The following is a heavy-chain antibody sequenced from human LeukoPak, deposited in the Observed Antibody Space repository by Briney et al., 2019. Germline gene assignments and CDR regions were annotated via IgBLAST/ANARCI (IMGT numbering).Heavy chain of an antibody. Sequence: PGGSLRLSCAASGFTFSSSWMHWVCQAPEKGLEWVADIKCDGSEKYYVDSVKGRLTISRDNAKNSLYLQVNSLRAEDMTVYYCVRAIMTTAINWFDPWGQGTLVTASS. J-gene: IGHJ5*02. CDR3: VRAIMTTAINWFDP. D-gene: IGHD4-17*01. CDR2: IKCDGSEK. V-gene: IGHV3-52*01. CDR1: GFTFSSSW.